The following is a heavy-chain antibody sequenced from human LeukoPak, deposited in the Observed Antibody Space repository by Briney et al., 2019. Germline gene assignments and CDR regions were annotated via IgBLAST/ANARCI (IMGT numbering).Heavy chain of an antibody. Sequence: GGSLRLSCAASGFTFDDYAMHLVRQAPGKGLEWVSGISGNSGSIGYADSVKGRFTISRDNAKNSLYLQMNSLRAEDTAFYYCAKPYSTAWYGAIDYWGQGTLVTVSS. CDR3: AKPYSTAWYGAIDY. CDR1: GFTFDDYA. J-gene: IGHJ4*02. CDR2: ISGNSGSI. D-gene: IGHD6-19*01. V-gene: IGHV3-9*01.